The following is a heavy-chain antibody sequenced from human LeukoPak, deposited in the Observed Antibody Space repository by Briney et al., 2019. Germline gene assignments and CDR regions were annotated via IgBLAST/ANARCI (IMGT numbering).Heavy chain of an antibody. CDR3: ARDLCSGGSCTYYFDY. Sequence: PSETLSLTCSVSGGSISSSSYYWGWIRQPPGKGLEWIGSIYYSGSTYYNPSLKSRVTISVDTPKNQFSLKLSSVTAADTAVYYCARDLCSGGSCTYYFDYWGQGTLVTVSS. CDR1: GGSISSSSYY. CDR2: IYYSGST. V-gene: IGHV4-39*07. D-gene: IGHD2-15*01. J-gene: IGHJ4*02.